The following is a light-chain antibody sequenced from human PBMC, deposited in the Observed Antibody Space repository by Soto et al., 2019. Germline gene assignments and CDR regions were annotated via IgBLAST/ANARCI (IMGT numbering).Light chain of an antibody. V-gene: IGKV3-15*01. CDR1: QSVSSN. Sequence: EIVMTQSPATLSVSPGERATLFCRASQSVSSNLAWYQQKPGQAPRLLIYGASTRATGIPARFSGSGSGTEFTLTISSLQSEDCAVYYCQQYNNWPYTFGQGTKLEIK. CDR2: GAS. CDR3: QQYNNWPYT. J-gene: IGKJ2*01.